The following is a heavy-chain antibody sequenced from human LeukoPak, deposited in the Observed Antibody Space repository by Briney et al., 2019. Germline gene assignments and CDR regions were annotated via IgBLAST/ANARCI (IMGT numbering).Heavy chain of an antibody. Sequence: GGSLRLSCAASGFTFSSYAMHWARQAPGKGLEWVASINHNGNVNYYVDSVKGRFTISRDNAKNSLYLQMSNLRAEDTAVYFCARGGGLDVWGQGATVTVSS. V-gene: IGHV3-7*03. CDR2: INHNGNVN. CDR1: GFTFSSYA. D-gene: IGHD3-16*01. J-gene: IGHJ6*02. CDR3: ARGGGLDV.